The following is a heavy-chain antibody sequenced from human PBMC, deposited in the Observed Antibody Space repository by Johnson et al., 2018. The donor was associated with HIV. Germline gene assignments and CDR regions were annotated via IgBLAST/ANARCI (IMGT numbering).Heavy chain of an antibody. CDR2: IRYDGSPQ. D-gene: IGHD1-26*01. J-gene: IGHJ3*02. V-gene: IGHV3-30*14. CDR3: ARDLSGSSTVLSDAFDI. Sequence: QVQLVESGGGVVQPGRSLRLSCAASGFTFSSYAMHWVRQAPGKGLESVAFIRYDGSPQYYAESVKGRFTISIDNSKNTLYLQMNSLRAEDTAVYYCARDLSGSSTVLSDAFDIWGQGTMVTVSS. CDR1: GFTFSSYA.